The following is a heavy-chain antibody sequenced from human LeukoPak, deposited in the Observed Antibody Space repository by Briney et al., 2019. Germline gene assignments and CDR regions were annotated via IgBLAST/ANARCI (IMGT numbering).Heavy chain of an antibody. Sequence: GGSLRLSCAASGFTFSSYAMSWVRQAPGKGLEWVSAISGSGGSTYYADSVKSRFTISRDSSKNTLYLQMNSLRAEDTAVYYCAKVTYYYDSSGYYYFDYWGQGTLVTVSS. V-gene: IGHV3-23*01. CDR3: AKVTYYYDSSGYYYFDY. D-gene: IGHD3-22*01. J-gene: IGHJ4*02. CDR1: GFTFSSYA. CDR2: ISGSGGST.